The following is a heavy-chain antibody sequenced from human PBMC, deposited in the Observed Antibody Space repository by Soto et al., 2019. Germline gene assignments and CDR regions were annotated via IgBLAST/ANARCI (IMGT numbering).Heavy chain of an antibody. Sequence: QITLKESGPTLVKPTQPLTLTCTFSGFSLSTTAEGGGWIRQPPGKALEWLALIYWDDYERYSPSRKGRLTSTKDTSKTQGVLTIPTVDPVYTATYCCALGSFISADCYPIPYSGYWSQASLGTVSS. D-gene: IGHD2-21*02. CDR3: ALGSFISADCYPIPYSGY. V-gene: IGHV2-5*02. CDR1: GFSLSTTAEG. J-gene: IGHJ4*02. CDR2: IYWDDYE.